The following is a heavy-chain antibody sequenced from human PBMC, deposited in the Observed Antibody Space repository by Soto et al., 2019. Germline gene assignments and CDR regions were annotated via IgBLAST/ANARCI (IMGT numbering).Heavy chain of an antibody. D-gene: IGHD3-16*01. CDR2: VFWDDDK. V-gene: IGHV2-5*02. J-gene: IGHJ5*02. CDR3: ARPWGGLSCSSGPCPYNWFEP. Sequence: QITLRESGPTLVKPTQTLTLTCAFSGFSLTTSGLAVGWVRQPPGQAPEWLALVFWDDDKRYNPSPLDRLTIVKATAKNQVLLTLPALHPLATGTYFCARPWGGLSCSSGPCPYNWFEPWGPGTLVTVSS. CDR1: GFSLTTSGLA.